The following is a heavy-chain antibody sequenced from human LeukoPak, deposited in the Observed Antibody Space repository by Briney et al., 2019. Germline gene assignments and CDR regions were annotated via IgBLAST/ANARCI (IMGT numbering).Heavy chain of an antibody. Sequence: GGSLRLSCAASGFSLSNHDINWVRQAPGKGLQWVSSISSSSTYIYYGDSVKGRFTVSRDNAKNTLYLQMNSLRAEDTAVYYCARDEFYYYDSSGYPVDYWGQGTLVTVSS. J-gene: IGHJ4*02. CDR3: ARDEFYYYDSSGYPVDY. CDR1: GFSLSNHD. CDR2: ISSSSTYI. V-gene: IGHV3-21*04. D-gene: IGHD3-22*01.